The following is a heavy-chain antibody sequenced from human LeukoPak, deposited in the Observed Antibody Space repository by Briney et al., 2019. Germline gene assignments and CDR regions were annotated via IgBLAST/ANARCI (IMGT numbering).Heavy chain of an antibody. CDR3: AKDRCGSTNCYGDY. Sequence: GGSLRLSCTASGFTFSSYAMSWVRQAPGKGLEWVSAISGSGGSTYYADSVKGRFTISRDNSKNTLYLQMNSLRAEDTAVYYCAKDRCGSTNCYGDYWGQGTLVSVSS. CDR2: ISGSGGST. J-gene: IGHJ4*02. CDR1: GFTFSSYA. V-gene: IGHV3-23*01. D-gene: IGHD2-2*01.